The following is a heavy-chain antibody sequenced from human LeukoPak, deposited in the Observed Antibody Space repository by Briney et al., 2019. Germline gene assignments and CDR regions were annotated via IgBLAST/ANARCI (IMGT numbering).Heavy chain of an antibody. Sequence: GGSLRLPCAASGFTFSDYYMSWIRQAPGKGLEWVSYISSSSSYTNYADSVKGRFTISRDNAKNSLYLQMNSLRAEDTAVYYCARDLRSNYYGSGPLDYWGQGTLVTVSS. J-gene: IGHJ4*02. V-gene: IGHV3-11*06. CDR1: GFTFSDYY. CDR3: ARDLRSNYYGSGPLDY. CDR2: ISSSSSYT. D-gene: IGHD3-10*01.